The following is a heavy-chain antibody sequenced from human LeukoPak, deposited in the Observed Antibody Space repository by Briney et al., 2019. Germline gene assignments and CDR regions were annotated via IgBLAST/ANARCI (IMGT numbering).Heavy chain of an antibody. CDR2: IYHSGST. CDR3: ARVVAAAGSPLFDY. D-gene: IGHD6-13*01. Sequence: PSQTLSLTCAVSGGSISSGGYSWSWIRQPPGKGLEWIRYIYHSGSTYYNPSLKSRVTISVDRSKNQFSLKLSSVTAADTAVYYCARVVAAAGSPLFDYWGQGTLVTVSS. J-gene: IGHJ4*02. CDR1: GGSISSGGYS. V-gene: IGHV4-30-2*01.